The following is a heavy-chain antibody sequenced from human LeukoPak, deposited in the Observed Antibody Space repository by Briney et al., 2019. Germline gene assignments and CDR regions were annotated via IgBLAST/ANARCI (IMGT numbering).Heavy chain of an antibody. CDR2: IYTSGST. Sequence: SETLSLTCTVSGGSISSYYWSWIRQPAGKGLEWIGRIYTSGSTNYNPSLKSRVIVSVDTSKNQFSLKLSSVTAADTAVYYCAREVRKWTTTLYYYYGMDVWGQGTTVTVSS. D-gene: IGHD4-17*01. J-gene: IGHJ6*02. CDR1: GGSISSYY. CDR3: AREVRKWTTTLYYYYGMDV. V-gene: IGHV4-4*07.